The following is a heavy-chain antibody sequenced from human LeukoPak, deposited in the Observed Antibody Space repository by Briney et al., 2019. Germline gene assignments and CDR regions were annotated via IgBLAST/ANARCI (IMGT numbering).Heavy chain of an antibody. V-gene: IGHV3-23*01. D-gene: IGHD5-24*01. CDR1: GFTFSNYA. CDR2: ISGSGGST. J-gene: IGHJ4*02. CDR3: AKDPEMATTPDYFDY. Sequence: HPGGSLRLSCAASGFTFSNYARHWVRQAPGKGLEWVSAISGSGGSTYYADSVKGRFTISRDNSKNTLYLQMNSLRAEDTAVYYCAKDPEMATTPDYFDYWGQGTLVTVSS.